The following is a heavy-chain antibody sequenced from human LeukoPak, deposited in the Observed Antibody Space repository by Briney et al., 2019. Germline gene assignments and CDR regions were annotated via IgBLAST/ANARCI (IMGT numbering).Heavy chain of an antibody. Sequence: GGSLRLSCAASGFTFSSYAMRWVRQAPGKGLGWVSGISGSGDNTYYADSVKGRFTISRDNSKNTLYVQVNSLGTEDTAAYYCAKGSHYDSSGSFYFDYWGQGTLVTVSS. V-gene: IGHV3-23*01. CDR3: AKGSHYDSSGSFYFDY. CDR1: GFTFSSYA. J-gene: IGHJ4*02. CDR2: ISGSGDNT. D-gene: IGHD3-22*01.